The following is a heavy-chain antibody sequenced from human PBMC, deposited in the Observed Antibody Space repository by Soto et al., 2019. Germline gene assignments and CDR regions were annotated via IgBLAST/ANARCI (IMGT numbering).Heavy chain of an antibody. Sequence: QVQLVQSGAEVKNPGASVKVSCKASGYTFSDYHMHWVRQAPGQGLEWMGWIYPNTGGTSYAQKFQGRVTMTRDTSIRTAYMELSRLRSDDTAVYYCAKEMQRGMNVWGHGTMFTVSS. CDR1: GYTFSDYH. CDR2: IYPNTGGT. J-gene: IGHJ6*02. CDR3: AKEMQRGMNV. V-gene: IGHV1-2*02.